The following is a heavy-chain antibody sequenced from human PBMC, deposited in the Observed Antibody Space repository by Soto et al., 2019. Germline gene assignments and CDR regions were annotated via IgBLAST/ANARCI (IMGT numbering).Heavy chain of an antibody. CDR1: GGSLSSYY. J-gene: IGHJ6*02. V-gene: IGHV4-59*01. CDR3: ARDLPRYCSSTSCSSYYYYGMDV. Sequence: SETLSLTCTVSGGSLSSYYWSWIRQPPGKGLEWIGYIYYSGSTNYNPSLKSRVTISVDTSKNQFSLKLSSVTAADTAVYYCARDLPRYCSSTSCSSYYYYGMDVWGQGTTVTVSS. CDR2: IYYSGST. D-gene: IGHD2-2*01.